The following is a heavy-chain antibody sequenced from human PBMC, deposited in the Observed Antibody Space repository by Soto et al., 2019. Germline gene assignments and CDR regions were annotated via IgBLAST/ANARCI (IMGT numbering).Heavy chain of an antibody. D-gene: IGHD2-15*01. CDR3: AREVQVHTPAFVY. Sequence: QVQLVQSGAEMKKPGSSVTVSCQSSGGTFNTYAMNWVRQAPGQGPEWMGDISPMFGAANYAPKFQGRVTITAVESTGTSYMQLSSLTSEDTALYFCAREVQVHTPAFVYWGQGTLVTVSS. CDR1: GGTFNTYA. CDR2: ISPMFGAA. J-gene: IGHJ4*02. V-gene: IGHV1-69*19.